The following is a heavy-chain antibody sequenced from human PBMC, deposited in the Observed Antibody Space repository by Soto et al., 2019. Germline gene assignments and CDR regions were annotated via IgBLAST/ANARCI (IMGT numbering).Heavy chain of an antibody. V-gene: IGHV1-69*13. CDR3: ASDPNTYYYDSSGPRDAFDI. CDR1: GGTFSSYA. J-gene: IGHJ3*02. CDR2: IIPIFGTA. D-gene: IGHD3-22*01. Sequence: SVKVSCKAPGGTFSSYAISWVRQAPGQGLEWMGGIIPIFGTANYAQKFQGRVTITADESTSTAYMELSSLRSEDTAVYYCASDPNTYYYDSSGPRDAFDIWGQGTMVTVSS.